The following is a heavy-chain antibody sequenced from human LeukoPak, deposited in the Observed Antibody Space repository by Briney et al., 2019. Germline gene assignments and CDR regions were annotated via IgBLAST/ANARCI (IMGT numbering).Heavy chain of an antibody. CDR2: ISSSSSYI. D-gene: IGHD2-2*01. Sequence: GGSLRLSCAASGFTFSSYSMNWVRQAPGKGLEWVSSISSSSSYIYYADSVKGRFTISRDNAKNSLYLQMNSLRAEDTAVYYCAREQGYCSSTSCYPNHAFDIWGQGTTVTVSS. J-gene: IGHJ3*02. CDR3: AREQGYCSSTSCYPNHAFDI. CDR1: GFTFSSYS. V-gene: IGHV3-21*01.